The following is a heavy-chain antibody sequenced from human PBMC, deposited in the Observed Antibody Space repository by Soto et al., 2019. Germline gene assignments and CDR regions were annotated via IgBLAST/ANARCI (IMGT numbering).Heavy chain of an antibody. D-gene: IGHD2-2*01. CDR1: GDSVSSNSAA. J-gene: IGHJ4*02. Sequence: SQTLSLTCAISGDSVSSNSAAWNWIRQSPSRGLEWLGRTYYRSKWYNDYAVSVKSRITINPDTSKNQFALQLNSVTPEDTAVYYCAREPEDIVVVPAARFDYWGQGTLVTVSS. CDR3: AREPEDIVVVPAARFDY. V-gene: IGHV6-1*01. CDR2: TYYRSKWYN.